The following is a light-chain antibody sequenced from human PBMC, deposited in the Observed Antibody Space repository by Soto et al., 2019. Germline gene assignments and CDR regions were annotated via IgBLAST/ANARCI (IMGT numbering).Light chain of an antibody. CDR3: QQYHSYLST. CDR1: QSIHIY. V-gene: IGKV1-5*03. J-gene: IGKJ2*01. CDR2: RAS. Sequence: DIQMTQSPSTLSGSVGDRVTITCRASQSIHIYLAWYQQKPGKAPKLLSYRASNLEDEVPARFSGSGSGTDFTITISSMQPDDMAPYYCQQYHSYLSTFGQVTKVEIK.